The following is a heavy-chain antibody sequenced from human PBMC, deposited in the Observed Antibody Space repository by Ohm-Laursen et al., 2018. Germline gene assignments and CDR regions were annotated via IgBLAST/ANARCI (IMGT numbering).Heavy chain of an antibody. CDR2: INPSGGST. CDR3: ARDPGAVAGTT. V-gene: IGHV1-46*01. D-gene: IGHD6-19*01. Sequence: ASVKVSCKASGYTFTSYYMHWVRQAPGQGLEWMGIINPSGGSTSYAQKFQGRVTMTRDTSITTAYMELSRLRSDDTAVYYCARDPGAVAGTTWGQGTLVTVSS. CDR1: GYTFTSYY. J-gene: IGHJ5*02.